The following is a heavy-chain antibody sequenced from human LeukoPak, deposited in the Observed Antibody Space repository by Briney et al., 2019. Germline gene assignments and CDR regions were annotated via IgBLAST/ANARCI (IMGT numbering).Heavy chain of an antibody. Sequence: SETLSLTCSVSGGSINSNSHHWDWIRQAPGKGLEWIGNIYYSGTTSYNPSLKSRVTISVDTSKNQFSLRLSSVTAADTAVYYCARRGDILTDYAFDYWGQGTLVAVSS. CDR2: IYYSGTT. CDR3: ARRGDILTDYAFDY. CDR1: GGSINSNSHH. J-gene: IGHJ4*02. V-gene: IGHV4-39*01. D-gene: IGHD3-9*01.